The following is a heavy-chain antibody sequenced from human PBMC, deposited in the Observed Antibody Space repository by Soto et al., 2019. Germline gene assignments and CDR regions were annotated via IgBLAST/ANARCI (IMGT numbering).Heavy chain of an antibody. CDR2: IIPIFGTA. CDR3: AREEAVAGYYYYGMDV. Sequence: SVKVSCKASGGTFSSYAISWVRQAPGQGLEWMGGIIPIFGTANYAQKFQGRVTITADKSTSTAYMELSSLRSEDTAVYYCAREEAVAGYYYYGMDVWGQGTTVTVSS. V-gene: IGHV1-69*06. J-gene: IGHJ6*02. CDR1: GGTFSSYA. D-gene: IGHD6-19*01.